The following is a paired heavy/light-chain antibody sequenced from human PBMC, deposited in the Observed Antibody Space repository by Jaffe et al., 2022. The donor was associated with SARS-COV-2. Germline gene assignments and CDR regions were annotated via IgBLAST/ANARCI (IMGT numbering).Light chain of an antibody. CDR2: WAS. V-gene: IGKV4-1*01. Sequence: DIVMTQSPDSLAVSLGERATINCKSSQSVLSNSNNKNYLAWYQQKPGQPPKLLIYWASTRESGVPDRFSGSGSGTEFTLSISSVQAEDVAVYHCQQCRSTPYTFGQGTKLEIK. J-gene: IGKJ2*01. CDR1: QSVLSNSNNKNY. CDR3: QQCRSTPYT.
Heavy chain of an antibody. V-gene: IGHV4-39*01. J-gene: IGHJ5*02. CDR3: ARHKGESNWFDP. D-gene: IGHD2-21*01. CDR2: IYYSGIT. CDR1: GGSISSSNYY. Sequence: QLQLLESGPGLVKPSETLSLTCTVSGGSISSSNYYWDWIRQPPGKGLEWIGNIYYSGITRYNPSLKSRVTMSVDTSANQFSLKLTSVTAADTAVYYCARHKGESNWFDPWGQGTLVTVSS.